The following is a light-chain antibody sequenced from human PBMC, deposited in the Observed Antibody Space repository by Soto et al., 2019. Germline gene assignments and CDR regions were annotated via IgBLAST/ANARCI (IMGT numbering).Light chain of an antibody. CDR1: SSDVGAYNW. CDR3: CSYTTTDIDV. J-gene: IGLJ1*01. V-gene: IGLV2-14*01. CDR2: DVS. Sequence: QSVLTQPASVSGSPGQSIAISCIGTSSDVGAYNWVSWYQQYPGKVPKLIIYDVSNRPSGVSNRFSGSKSGNTASLTISGLQAEDEADYYCCSYTTTDIDVFGAGTKLTVL.